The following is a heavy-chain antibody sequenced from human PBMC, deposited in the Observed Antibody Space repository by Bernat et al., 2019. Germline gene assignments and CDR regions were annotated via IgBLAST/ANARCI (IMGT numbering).Heavy chain of an antibody. CDR1: GFTFNTYW. CDR3: ARDSAIGSSWYWNAHSGGAEYFQH. Sequence: EVQLVESGGGLVQPGGSLRLSCAASGFTFNTYWMSWVRQAPGRGLDWVGNIKQDGSGIYYADSVKGRFTISRDNAKNSLYLQMNSLRAEDTAVYYCARDSAIGSSWYWNAHSGGAEYFQHWGQGTLVTVSS. J-gene: IGHJ1*01. V-gene: IGHV3-7*01. D-gene: IGHD6-13*01. CDR2: IKQDGSGI.